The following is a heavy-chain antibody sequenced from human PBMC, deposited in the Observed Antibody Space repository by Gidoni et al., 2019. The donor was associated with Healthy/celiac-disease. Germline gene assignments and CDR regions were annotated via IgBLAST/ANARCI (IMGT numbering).Heavy chain of an antibody. Sequence: QVQLVQSGAEVKKPVASVKVSCKASGYTFTGYYMHWVRQAPGQGLEWMGWINPNSGGTNYAQKFQGRVTMTRDTSISTAYMELSRLRSDDTAVYYCARDLRTLQPAIAAPPYDAFDIWGQGTMVTVSS. J-gene: IGHJ3*02. CDR1: GYTFTGYY. CDR3: ARDLRTLQPAIAAPPYDAFDI. CDR2: INPNSGGT. D-gene: IGHD6-13*01. V-gene: IGHV1-2*02.